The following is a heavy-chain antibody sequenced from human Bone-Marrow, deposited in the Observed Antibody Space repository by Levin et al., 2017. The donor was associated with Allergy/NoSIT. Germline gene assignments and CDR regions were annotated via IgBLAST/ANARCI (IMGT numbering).Heavy chain of an antibody. CDR3: TTLVRSYPTISYANWFDP. J-gene: IGHJ5*02. Sequence: PGGSLRLSCAASGLIFSNVWMSWVRQAPGKGLEWVGRIKKETDGGTTDYAAPVKGRFIISRDDSTNTLFLQMNSLKYEDTGVYFCTTLVRSYPTISYANWFDPWGQGILVTVSS. CDR1: GLIFSNVW. D-gene: IGHD3-16*02. CDR2: IKKETDGGTT. V-gene: IGHV3-15*01.